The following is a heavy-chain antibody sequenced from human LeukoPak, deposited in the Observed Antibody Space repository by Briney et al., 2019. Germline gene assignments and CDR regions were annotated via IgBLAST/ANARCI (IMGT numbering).Heavy chain of an antibody. Sequence: KFQGRVTITRDTSASTAYMELSSLRSEDTAVYYCARDNYGGNSYIWFDPWGQGTLVTVSS. CDR3: ARDNYGGNSYIWFDP. V-gene: IGHV1-3*01. J-gene: IGHJ5*02. D-gene: IGHD4-23*01.